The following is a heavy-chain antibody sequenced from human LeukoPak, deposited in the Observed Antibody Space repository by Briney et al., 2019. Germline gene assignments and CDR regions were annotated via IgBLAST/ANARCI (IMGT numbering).Heavy chain of an antibody. Sequence: GGSLRLSCVASGYIFRNYWLSWVRQAPGKGLEWVANIKPDGSERYYVDSVEGRFTISRDNAKNSLYLQMNSLRAEDTAVYYCARDDGLRTVDYWGQGTLVTVSS. D-gene: IGHD4-17*01. V-gene: IGHV3-7*01. CDR1: GYIFRNYW. J-gene: IGHJ4*02. CDR2: IKPDGSER. CDR3: ARDDGLRTVDY.